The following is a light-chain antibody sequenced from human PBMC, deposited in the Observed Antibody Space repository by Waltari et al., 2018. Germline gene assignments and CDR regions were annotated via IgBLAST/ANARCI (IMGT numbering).Light chain of an antibody. CDR2: GAS. V-gene: IGKV3-20*01. CDR3: QQYGSSHWT. CDR1: QSVSSSY. J-gene: IGKJ1*01. Sequence: EIVLTQSPGTLSLSPGERATLSCRASQSVSSSYLAWYQPKPGQAPRLLIYGASSRATGIPDRFSGSGSGTDFTLTISRLEPEDFAVYYCQQYGSSHWTFGQGTKVEIK.